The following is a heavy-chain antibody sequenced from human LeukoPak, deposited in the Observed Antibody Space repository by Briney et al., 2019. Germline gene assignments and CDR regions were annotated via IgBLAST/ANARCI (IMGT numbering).Heavy chain of an antibody. Sequence: GGSLRLSCVASLFTFSSYWMHWVRQAPGKGLVWVSRINSDGSSTSYADSVKGRFTISRDNAKNTLYLQMNSLRAEDTAVYYCAREGAGRGYYFDYWGQGTLVTVSS. CDR2: INSDGSST. J-gene: IGHJ4*02. D-gene: IGHD6-19*01. CDR3: AREGAGRGYYFDY. CDR1: LFTFSSYW. V-gene: IGHV3-74*01.